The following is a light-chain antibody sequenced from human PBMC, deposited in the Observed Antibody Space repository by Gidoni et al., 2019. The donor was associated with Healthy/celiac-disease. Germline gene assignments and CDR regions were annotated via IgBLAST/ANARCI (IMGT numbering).Light chain of an antibody. CDR2: AAS. CDR1: QSISSY. CDR3: QQSYSTPPLT. Sequence: DIQMTQSPSSLSASVGDRVTITCRASQSISSYLNWYQQKPGKAPKLLIYAASSLQSGVPSSFSGSGSGTDFTLTISSLQPEDFATYYCQQSYSTPPLTFAGXTKVEIK. V-gene: IGKV1-39*01. J-gene: IGKJ4*01.